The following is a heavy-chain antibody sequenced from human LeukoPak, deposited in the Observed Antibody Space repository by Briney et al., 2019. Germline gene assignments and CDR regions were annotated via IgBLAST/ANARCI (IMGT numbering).Heavy chain of an antibody. D-gene: IGHD4-23*01. J-gene: IGHJ4*02. CDR3: VRGNDYGGPHY. CDR1: GFTFSSYW. CDR2: IDRDGSRI. Sequence: GGSLRLSCAVSGFTFSSYWMHWVRQAPGKGLVWVSRIDRDGSRINYADSVKGRFTISRDNGKNTLFLQMNSLRAEDAAVYYCVRGNDYGGPHYWGQGTLVTVTS. V-gene: IGHV3-74*01.